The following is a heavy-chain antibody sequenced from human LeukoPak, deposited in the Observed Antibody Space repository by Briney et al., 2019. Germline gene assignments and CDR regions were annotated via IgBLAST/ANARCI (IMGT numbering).Heavy chain of an antibody. J-gene: IGHJ4*02. V-gene: IGHV1-18*01. D-gene: IGHD2-15*01. Sequence: ASVKVSCKASRYTFTNYGISWVRQAPGQGLEWMGWVSAYADDTNYVQKFQGRITMTTDTSTSTAYVELRSLRSDDTAVYYCARDCIGCHGFDYWGQGTLVTVSS. CDR2: VSAYADDT. CDR1: RYTFTNYG. CDR3: ARDCIGCHGFDY.